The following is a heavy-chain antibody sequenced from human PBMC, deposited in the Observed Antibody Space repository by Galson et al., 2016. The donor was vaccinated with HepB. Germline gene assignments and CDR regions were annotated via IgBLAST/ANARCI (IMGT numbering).Heavy chain of an antibody. Sequence: SLRLSCAASGFTFSNYAMHWVRQAPGKGLEWVAAISYDGTNIYYADSVKGRFTISRDNAKNSLFLQMNSLSAEDTAIYYCARTESNGGELDYWGQGTLVTVSS. V-gene: IGHV3-30-3*01. CDR2: ISYDGTNI. J-gene: IGHJ4*02. CDR1: GFTFSNYA. CDR3: ARTESNGGELDY. D-gene: IGHD2-8*01.